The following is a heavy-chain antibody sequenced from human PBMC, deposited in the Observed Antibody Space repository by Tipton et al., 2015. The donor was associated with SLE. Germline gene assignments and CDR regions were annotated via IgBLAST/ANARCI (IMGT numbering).Heavy chain of an antibody. CDR2: ISYDGSNK. CDR3: GGTLVPAVLEDVDI. D-gene: IGHD2-2*01. V-gene: IGHV3-30*04. Sequence: SLRLSCAASGFIFSSYAMHWVRQAPGKGLEWVAVISYDGSNKYYADSVKGRFTISRDNSKNTMYLQMNRLRAEDTAVYYCGGTLVPAVLEDVDIWRQ. J-gene: IGHJ3*02. CDR1: GFIFSSYA.